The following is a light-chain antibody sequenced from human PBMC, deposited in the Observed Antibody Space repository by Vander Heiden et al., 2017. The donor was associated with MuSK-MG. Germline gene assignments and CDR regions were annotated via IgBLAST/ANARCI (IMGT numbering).Light chain of an antibody. V-gene: IGKV3-20*01. CDR1: QSVSSTY. Sequence: EIVLTQSPDTLSLSPGERATLSCRASQSVSSTYLAWYQKKPGQAPRLLIYGASSRATGIPDRFSGSGSGTDFTLTISRLEPEDFAVYYCQQYGSSPFTFGHGTKVDIK. CDR3: QQYGSSPFT. CDR2: GAS. J-gene: IGKJ3*01.